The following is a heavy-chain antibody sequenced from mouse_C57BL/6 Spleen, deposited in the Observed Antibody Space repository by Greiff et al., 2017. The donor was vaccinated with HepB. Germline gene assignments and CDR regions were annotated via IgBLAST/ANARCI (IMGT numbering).Heavy chain of an antibody. V-gene: IGHV3-6*01. CDR1: GYSITSGYY. D-gene: IGHD1-1*01. Sequence: EVKLMESGPGLVKPSQSLSLTCSVTGYSITSGYYWNWIRQFPGNKLEWMGYISYDGSNNYNPSLKNRISITRDTSKNQFFLKLNSVTTEDTATYYCAREGDYYGSSHYAMDYWGQGTSVTVSS. J-gene: IGHJ4*01. CDR2: ISYDGSN. CDR3: AREGDYYGSSHYAMDY.